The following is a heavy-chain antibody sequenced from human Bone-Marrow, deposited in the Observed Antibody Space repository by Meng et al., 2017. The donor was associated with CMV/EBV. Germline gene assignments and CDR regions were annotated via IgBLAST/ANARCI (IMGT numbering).Heavy chain of an antibody. CDR1: GGSISSSSYY. CDR3: ARRLPGGWFDP. V-gene: IGHV4-39*07. J-gene: IGHJ5*02. D-gene: IGHD1-14*01. CDR2: IYYSGST. Sequence: GSLRLSCTVSGGSISSSSYYWGWIRQPPGKGLEWIGSIYYSGSTYYNPSLKSRVTISVDTSKNQFSLKLSSVTAADTAVYYCARRLPGGWFDPWGQGTLATFPS.